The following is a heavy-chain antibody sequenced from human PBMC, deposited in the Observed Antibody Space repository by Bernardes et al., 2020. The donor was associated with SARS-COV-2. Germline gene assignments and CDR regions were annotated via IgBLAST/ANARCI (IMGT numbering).Heavy chain of an antibody. CDR1: GASVTSGHY. CDR3: ARNGVLDY. J-gene: IGHJ4*02. Sequence: SETLSLTCSVSGASVTSGHYWSWIRQSPGKRLEWIGHIYDSGTTKYSPSLKSRVSISLDTSKNTFSLRLTSVVAADTAVYYCARNGVLDYWGPGTLVTVSS. D-gene: IGHD2-8*01. V-gene: IGHV4-61*03. CDR2: IYDSGTT.